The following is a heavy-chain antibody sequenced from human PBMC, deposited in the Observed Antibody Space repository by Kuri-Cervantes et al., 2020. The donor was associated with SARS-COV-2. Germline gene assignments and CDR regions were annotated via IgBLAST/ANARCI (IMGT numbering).Heavy chain of an antibody. J-gene: IGHJ4*02. Sequence: GESLKISCAASGFTFSSYAMHWVRQAPGKGLEWVALISYDGSNKFYADSVKGRFTISRDNSRNTLYLQMNSLRADDTAVYYCAKDPHGIVVVVAAIDQWGQGALVTVSS. D-gene: IGHD2-15*01. CDR2: ISYDGSNK. V-gene: IGHV3-30*04. CDR1: GFTFSSYA. CDR3: AKDPHGIVVVVAAIDQ.